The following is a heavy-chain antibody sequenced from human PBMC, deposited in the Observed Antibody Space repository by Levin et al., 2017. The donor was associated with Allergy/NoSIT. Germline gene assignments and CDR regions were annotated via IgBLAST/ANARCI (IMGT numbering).Heavy chain of an antibody. CDR2: IYSGGST. CDR3: VRDMEWPTNH. V-gene: IGHV3-66*01. J-gene: IGHJ5*02. Sequence: GGSLRLSCAASGFTVTSNYMSWVRQAPGKGLEWVSDIYSGGSTYYAVSVKGRFSISRDFSKNTLYLQMNSLGAEDTAMYYCVRDMEWPTNHWGQGTLVTVSS. D-gene: IGHD3-3*01. CDR1: GFTVTSNY.